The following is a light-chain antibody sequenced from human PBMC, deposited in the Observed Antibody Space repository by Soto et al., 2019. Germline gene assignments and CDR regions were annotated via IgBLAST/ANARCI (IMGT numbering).Light chain of an antibody. CDR2: GAS. CDR1: QSVSSN. Sequence: EIVMTQSPATLSVSPGERATISCRASQSVSSNLAWYQQKPGQAPRLLIYGASTWDTGIPSRFSGSGSGTEFTLTISSLQSEDFAVYYCQQYNSCFRTFGGGTKVEIK. V-gene: IGKV3-15*01. CDR3: QQYNSCFRT. J-gene: IGKJ4*01.